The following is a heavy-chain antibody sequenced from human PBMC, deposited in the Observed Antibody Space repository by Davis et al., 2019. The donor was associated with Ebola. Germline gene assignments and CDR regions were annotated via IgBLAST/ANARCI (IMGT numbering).Heavy chain of an antibody. CDR3: AREFAETAMGYYYYMDV. CDR2: TSYDGSNK. V-gene: IGHV3-30-3*01. D-gene: IGHD5-18*01. CDR1: GFTFSSYA. Sequence: PGGSLRLSCAASGFTFSSYAMHWVRQAPGKGLEWVAVTSYDGSNKYYADSVKGRFTISRDNSKKMLYLQMNSLRAEDTAVYHCAREFAETAMGYYYYMDVWGKGTTVTVSS. J-gene: IGHJ6*03.